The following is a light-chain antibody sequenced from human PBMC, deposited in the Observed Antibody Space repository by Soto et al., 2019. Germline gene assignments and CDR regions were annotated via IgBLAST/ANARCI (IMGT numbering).Light chain of an antibody. CDR3: QQYDRWPVT. J-gene: IGKJ4*01. V-gene: IGKV4-1*01. CDR1: QSVLYSSNNKNY. CDR2: WAS. Sequence: DIVMTQSPDSLAVSLGERATINCKSSQSVLYSSNNKNYLAWYQQKPGQPPKLLIYWASTRESGVPDRFSGSGSGTDFTLTISSLQAEDVAVYYCQQYDRWPVTFGGGTKVDI.